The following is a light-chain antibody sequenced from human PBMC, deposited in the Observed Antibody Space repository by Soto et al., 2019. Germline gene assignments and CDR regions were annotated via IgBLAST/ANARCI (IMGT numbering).Light chain of an antibody. J-gene: IGKJ5*01. CDR1: ETVSTN. V-gene: IGKV3-15*01. CDR3: QHDT. Sequence: TVLTQSPATLSVSPGERVTLTCKASETVSTNLAWYQQRPGQAPKLLIYDVSTGATGIPARFSGRRSGTEFTLTISSLQPDDFATYYCQHDTFGQGTRLEIK. CDR2: DVS.